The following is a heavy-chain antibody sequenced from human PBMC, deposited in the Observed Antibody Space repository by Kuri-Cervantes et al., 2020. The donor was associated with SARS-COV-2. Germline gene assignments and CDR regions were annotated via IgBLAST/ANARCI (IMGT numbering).Heavy chain of an antibody. V-gene: IGHV4-34*01. J-gene: IGHJ4*02. D-gene: IGHD3-16*02. Sequence: SETLSLTCAVFGGSFSAYYWNWIRQLPGKGLEYIGEINHSGSTNYNPSLNSRVTISIDTSKNQFSLKLSSVTAADTAVYYCARLRLRLGELSHDYWGQGTLVTVSS. CDR3: ARLRLRLGELSHDY. CDR1: GGSFSAYY. CDR2: INHSGST.